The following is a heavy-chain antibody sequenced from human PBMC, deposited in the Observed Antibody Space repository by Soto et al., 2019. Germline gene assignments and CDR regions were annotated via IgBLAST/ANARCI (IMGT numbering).Heavy chain of an antibody. J-gene: IGHJ3*02. V-gene: IGHV3-15*01. CDR2: IKSKSDGGTT. Sequence: EVQLVESGGGLVKPGGSLRLSCAASGFTFTKTWMPWVRQAPGKGLEWVGRIKSKSDGGTTDYAAPVKGRFTISREDSKDTMVLGMDSLKTEDTAVDYFSTEAGGAFDIWGQGTMVSVSS. CDR1: GFTFTKTW. D-gene: IGHD6-19*01. CDR3: STEAGGAFDI.